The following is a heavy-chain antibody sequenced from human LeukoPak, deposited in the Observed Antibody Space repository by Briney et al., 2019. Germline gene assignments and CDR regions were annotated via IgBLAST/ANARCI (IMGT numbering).Heavy chain of an antibody. D-gene: IGHD3-22*01. CDR2: ISAYNGNT. CDR1: GYTFTSYG. J-gene: IGHJ3*02. CDR3: ARDVTHYYDSSGYPTSDAFDI. V-gene: IGHV1-18*01. Sequence: SSVKVSCKASGYTFTSYGISWVRQAPGQGLEWMGWISAYNGNTNYAQKLQGRVTMTTDTSTSTAYMELRSLRSDDTAVYYCARDVTHYYDSSGYPTSDAFDIWGQGTMVTVSS.